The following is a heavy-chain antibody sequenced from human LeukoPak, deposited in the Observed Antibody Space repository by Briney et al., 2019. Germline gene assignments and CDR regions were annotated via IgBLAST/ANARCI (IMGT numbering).Heavy chain of an antibody. CDR1: GYNFTTYG. D-gene: IGHD5-12*01. J-gene: IGHJ6*03. CDR2: ISAYNGFT. V-gene: IGHV1-18*01. Sequence: ASVKVSCKASGYNFTTYGIAWVRQAPGQGLEWVGWISAYNGFTDYAQKVQGRVTMTTDTSTSTAYMELRSLKSDDTAVYYCARDKNILATIRIHYYYYYMDVRGKGTTVTVSS. CDR3: ARDKNILATIRIHYYYYYMDV.